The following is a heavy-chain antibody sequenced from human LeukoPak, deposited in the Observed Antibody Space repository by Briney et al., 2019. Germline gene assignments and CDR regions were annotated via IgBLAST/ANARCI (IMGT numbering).Heavy chain of an antibody. CDR1: GFTVSINS. V-gene: IGHV3-53*01. D-gene: IGHD3-3*01. CDR3: AKAPRFGDHATEYYYYYMDV. CDR2: IYSGGNT. J-gene: IGHJ6*03. Sequence: GGSLRLSCTVSGFTVSINSMSWVRQAPGKGLEWVSFIYSGGNTHYADSVKGRFTISRDNSKNTLYLQMNSLRAEDTAVYYCAKAPRFGDHATEYYYYYMDVWGKGTTVTVSS.